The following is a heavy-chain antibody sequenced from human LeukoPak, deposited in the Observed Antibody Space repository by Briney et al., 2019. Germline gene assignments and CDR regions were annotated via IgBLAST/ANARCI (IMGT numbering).Heavy chain of an antibody. CDR2: ISDSGGST. CDR3: VRGYSFGPYGMDV. Sequence: GGSLRLSCSASGFPFSSYAMHWVGQAPGKGLEYVSAISDSGGSTYYADSVKGRFTISRDNSKNTLYLQMSSLRAEDTAVYFCVRGYSFGPYGMDVWGQGTTVTVSS. D-gene: IGHD2-15*01. CDR1: GFPFSSYA. J-gene: IGHJ6*02. V-gene: IGHV3-64D*09.